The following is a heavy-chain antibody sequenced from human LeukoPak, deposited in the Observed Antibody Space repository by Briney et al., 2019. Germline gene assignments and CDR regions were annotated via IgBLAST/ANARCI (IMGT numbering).Heavy chain of an antibody. Sequence: GGSLRLSCAASGFTFSSYSMNWVRQAPGKGLEWVSSISSSSSYIYYADSVKGRFTISRDNSKNTLYLQVNSLRNEDTAVYYCARQAHWSGYYSTGYYYYYMDVWGQGTTATVSS. CDR2: ISSSSSYI. CDR3: ARQAHWSGYYSTGYYYYYMDV. V-gene: IGHV3-21*01. CDR1: GFTFSSYS. J-gene: IGHJ6*03. D-gene: IGHD3-3*01.